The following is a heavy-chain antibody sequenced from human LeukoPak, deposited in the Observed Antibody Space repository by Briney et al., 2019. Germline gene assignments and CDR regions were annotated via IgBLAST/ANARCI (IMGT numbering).Heavy chain of an antibody. Sequence: VSVKVSCKASGYTFTGYYMHWVRQAPGQGLEWMGWINPNSGGTNNAQKFQGRVTMTRDTSISTAYMEMSRLRSDDTAVYYCARVGLYCSGGSCYSPYYYYYMDVWGKGTTVTVSS. V-gene: IGHV1-2*02. CDR1: GYTFTGYY. D-gene: IGHD2-15*01. CDR3: ARVGLYCSGGSCYSPYYYYYMDV. CDR2: INPNSGGT. J-gene: IGHJ6*03.